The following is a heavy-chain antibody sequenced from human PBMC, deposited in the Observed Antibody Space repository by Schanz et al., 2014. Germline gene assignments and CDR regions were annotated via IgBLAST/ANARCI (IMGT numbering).Heavy chain of an antibody. CDR1: GFTLSSYA. CDR2: ISYDGSNK. D-gene: IGHD2-15*01. V-gene: IGHV3-30-3*01. J-gene: IGHJ4*02. CDR3: ARDRGYCSGGSCLTFDY. Sequence: QVQLVESGGGVVQPGRSLRLSCAAYGFTLSSYAMPWGRQAPGKGLEWVAVISYDGSNKYYADSVKGRFTISRDNSKNTLYLQMNTLRAEDTAVYYCARDRGYCSGGSCLTFDYWGQGTLVTVSS.